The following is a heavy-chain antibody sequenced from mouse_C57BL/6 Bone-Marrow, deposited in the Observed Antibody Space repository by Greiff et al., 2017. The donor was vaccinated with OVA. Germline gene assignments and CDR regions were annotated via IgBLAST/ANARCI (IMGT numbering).Heavy chain of an antibody. CDR2: ISSGGSYT. J-gene: IGHJ1*03. Sequence: DVMLVESGGDLVKPGGSLKLSCAASGFTFSSYGMSWVRQTPDKRLEWVATISSGGSYTYYPDSVRGRFTISRDNAKNTLYLQMSSLKSEDTAMYYCAREVLRYPSYWYFDVWGTGTTVTVSS. D-gene: IGHD1-1*01. CDR1: GFTFSSYG. CDR3: AREVLRYPSYWYFDV. V-gene: IGHV5-6*02.